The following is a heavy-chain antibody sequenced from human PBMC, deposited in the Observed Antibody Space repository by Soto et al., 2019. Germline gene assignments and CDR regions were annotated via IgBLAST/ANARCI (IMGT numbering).Heavy chain of an antibody. V-gene: IGHV3-23*01. CDR3: AKDAPKGELSVLDYYGMDV. Sequence: EVQLLEAGGGLVQPGGSLRLSCAASGFTFSSYAMSWVRQAPGKGLEWVSTISGSGVSTYYADSVKGRFTISRDNSKNTLYLQMNSLRAEDTAVYYCAKDAPKGELSVLDYYGMDVWGQGTTVTVSS. CDR2: ISGSGVST. D-gene: IGHD3-16*02. CDR1: GFTFSSYA. J-gene: IGHJ6*02.